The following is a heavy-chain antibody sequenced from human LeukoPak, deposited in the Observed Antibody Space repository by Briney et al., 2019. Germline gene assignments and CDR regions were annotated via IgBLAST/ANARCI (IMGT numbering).Heavy chain of an antibody. D-gene: IGHD3-3*01. CDR3: AREPYLEWLPNY. CDR1: GGSFSGYY. Sequence: SETLSLTCAVYGGSFSGYYWSWIRQPPGKGLEWIGEVNHSGSTNYNPSLKGRVTISVDTSKNQFSLKLSSVTAADTAVYYCAREPYLEWLPNYWGQGTLVTVSS. J-gene: IGHJ4*02. CDR2: VNHSGST. V-gene: IGHV4-34*01.